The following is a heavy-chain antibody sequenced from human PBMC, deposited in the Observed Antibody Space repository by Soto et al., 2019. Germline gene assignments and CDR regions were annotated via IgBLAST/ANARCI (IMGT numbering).Heavy chain of an antibody. CDR1: GGSFTGYY. J-gene: IGHJ6*02. V-gene: IGHV4-34*01. CDR3: ARGPSIFGVALSPSMDV. Sequence: SETLSLTCAVYGGSFTGYYWTWIRQTPGKGLEWIGYIYYSGSTYYNPSLKSRVTISVDTSKNQFSLKLSSVTAADTAVYYCARGPSIFGVALSPSMDVWGQGTTVTVSS. CDR2: IYYSGST. D-gene: IGHD3-3*01.